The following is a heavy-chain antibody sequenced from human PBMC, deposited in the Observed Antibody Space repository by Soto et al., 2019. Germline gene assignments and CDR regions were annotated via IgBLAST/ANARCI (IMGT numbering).Heavy chain of an antibody. J-gene: IGHJ4*02. CDR3: AGDLRTLYNFDY. CDR1: GFTFSYYE. CDR2: ISSISSTI. D-gene: IGHD4-17*01. Sequence: PGGSLRLSCAASGFTFSYYEMNWVRQAPGKGLEWVSYISSISSTIYYADSVKGRFTISRDNAKDSLYLQMNSLRAEDTAVYYCAGDLRTLYNFDYWGQGTLVTVSS. V-gene: IGHV3-48*03.